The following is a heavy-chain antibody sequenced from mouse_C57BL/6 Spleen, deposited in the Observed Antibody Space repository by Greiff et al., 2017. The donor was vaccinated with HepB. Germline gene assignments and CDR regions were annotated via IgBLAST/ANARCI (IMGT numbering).Heavy chain of an antibody. D-gene: IGHD3-2*02. CDR1: GFSFNTYA. CDR3: VRHKATDYAMDY. CDR2: IRSKSNNYAT. Sequence: EVKVVESGGGLVQPKGSLKLSCAASGFSFNTYAMNWVRQAPGKGLEWVARIRSKSNNYATYYADSVKDRFTISRDDSESMLYLQMNNLKTEDTAMYYCVRHKATDYAMDYWGQGTSVTVSS. V-gene: IGHV10-1*01. J-gene: IGHJ4*01.